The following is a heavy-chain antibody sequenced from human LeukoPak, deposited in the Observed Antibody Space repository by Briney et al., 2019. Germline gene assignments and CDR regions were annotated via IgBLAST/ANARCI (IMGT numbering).Heavy chain of an antibody. Sequence: GGSLRLSCAASGFTFSSYAMSWVRQAPGKGLEWVSAISGSGGSTYYADSVKGRFTISRDNSKNTLYLQMNSLRAEDTAVYYCARGAYYGSGSYYTPRNYYGMDVWGQGTTVTVSS. CDR1: GFTFSSYA. CDR2: ISGSGGST. D-gene: IGHD3-10*01. CDR3: ARGAYYGSGSYYTPRNYYGMDV. V-gene: IGHV3-23*01. J-gene: IGHJ6*02.